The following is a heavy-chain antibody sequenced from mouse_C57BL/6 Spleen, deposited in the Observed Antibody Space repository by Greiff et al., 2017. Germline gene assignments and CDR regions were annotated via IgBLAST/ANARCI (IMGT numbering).Heavy chain of an antibody. CDR3: TLITTVAAY. V-gene: IGHV14-4*01. J-gene: IGHJ3*01. CDR2: IDPENGDT. Sequence: EVQLQQSGAELVRPGASVTLSCTASGFNIKDDYMHWVKQRPEQGLEWIGWIDPENGDTEYASKFLGKATITADTSSNTAYLQLSSLTSEDTAVYYCTLITTVAAYWGQGTLVTVSA. D-gene: IGHD1-1*01. CDR1: GFNIKDDY.